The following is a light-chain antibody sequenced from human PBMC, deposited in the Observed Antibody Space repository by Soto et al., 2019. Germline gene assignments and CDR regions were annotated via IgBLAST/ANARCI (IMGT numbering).Light chain of an antibody. V-gene: IGLV2-14*01. Sequence: QSALTQPASVSGSPGQSITISCTGTSSDVGGYYYVTWYQHHPGKAPKLMIYQVSNRPSGVSNRFSGSKSGNTASLNISGLQAEDEADYYCSSYTSSNTFYVFGTGTKLTVL. J-gene: IGLJ1*01. CDR3: SSYTSSNTFYV. CDR1: SSDVGGYYY. CDR2: QVS.